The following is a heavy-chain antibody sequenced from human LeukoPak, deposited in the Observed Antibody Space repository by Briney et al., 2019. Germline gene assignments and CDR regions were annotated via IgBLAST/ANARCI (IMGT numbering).Heavy chain of an antibody. CDR3: ARDVLWFGESPSRNWFDP. D-gene: IGHD3-10*01. V-gene: IGHV3-30-3*01. J-gene: IGHJ5*02. CDR2: ISYDGSNK. CDR1: XFTFRNYE. Sequence: PGGSLRLSCTASXFTFRNYEMNWVRQAPGKGLEWVAVISYDGSNKYYADSVKGRFTISRDNSKNTLYLQMNSLRAEDTAVYYCARDVLWFGESPSRNWFDPWGQGTLVTVSS.